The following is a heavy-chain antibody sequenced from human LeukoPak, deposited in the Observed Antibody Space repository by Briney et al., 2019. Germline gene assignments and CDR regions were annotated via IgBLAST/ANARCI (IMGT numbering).Heavy chain of an antibody. CDR2: IQSDGSST. V-gene: IGHV3-74*01. CDR1: GFTFSSYW. CDR3: AGDQAGAFDI. D-gene: IGHD3-10*01. Sequence: GGSLRLSCAASGFTFSSYWMHWVRQAPGKGLVWVSRIQSDGSSTSYADSVKGRFTISRDNAKNTLYLQMNSLRAEDTAVYYCAGDQAGAFDIWGQGTMVTVSS. J-gene: IGHJ3*02.